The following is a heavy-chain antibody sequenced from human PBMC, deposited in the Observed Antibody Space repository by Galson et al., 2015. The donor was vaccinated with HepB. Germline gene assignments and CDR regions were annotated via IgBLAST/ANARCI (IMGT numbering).Heavy chain of an antibody. CDR2: IKSKTDGETT. CDR1: GFPFNNAW. V-gene: IGHV3-15*01. Sequence: LRLSCAASGFPFNNAWMTWVRQAPGMGLEWVGRIKSKTDGETTDYAAPVKGRFTISRDDSKNRLYQQMNSLKTEDTAVYYCTTDVYYSTYWSWLDPWGQGTLVTVSS. D-gene: IGHD2-8*02. CDR3: TTDVYYSTYWSWLDP. J-gene: IGHJ5*02.